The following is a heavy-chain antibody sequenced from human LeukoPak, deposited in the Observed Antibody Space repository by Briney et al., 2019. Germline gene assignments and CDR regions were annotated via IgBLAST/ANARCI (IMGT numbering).Heavy chain of an antibody. V-gene: IGHV4-34*01. CDR1: GGSFSGYY. J-gene: IGHJ3*02. CDR2: INHSGST. CDR3: ARGEKWYDAFDI. D-gene: IGHD2-15*01. Sequence: PSETLSLTCAVYGGSFSGYYWSWIRQPPGKGLEWIGEINHSGSTNYNPSLKSRVTISVDTSKNQFSLKLSSETAADTAVYYCARGEKWYDAFDIWGQGTMVTVSS.